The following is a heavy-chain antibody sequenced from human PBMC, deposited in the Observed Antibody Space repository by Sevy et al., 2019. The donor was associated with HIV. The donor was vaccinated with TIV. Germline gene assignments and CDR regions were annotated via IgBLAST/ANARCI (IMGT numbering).Heavy chain of an antibody. Sequence: GGSLRLSCAASGFAFTNYYAMHWVRQVPGKGLEWVSLISYDGSDKYYADSVKGRFTISRDNFKNTLYLQMNSLTTEDTAVYYCARPRANYVDHYFFYAMDVWGQGTTVTVSS. D-gene: IGHD4-17*01. CDR3: ARPRANYVDHYFFYAMDV. V-gene: IGHV3-30-3*01. CDR2: ISYDGSDK. CDR1: GFAFTNYYA. J-gene: IGHJ6*02.